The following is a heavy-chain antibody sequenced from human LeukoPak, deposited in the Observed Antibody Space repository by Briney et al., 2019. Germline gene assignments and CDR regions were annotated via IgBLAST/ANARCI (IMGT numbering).Heavy chain of an antibody. J-gene: IGHJ4*02. CDR1: GGSFCGYY. CDR2: INHSGST. Sequence: SETLSLTCAVYGGSFCGYYWSWIRQPPGKGLEWIGEINHSGSTNYNPSLKSRVTISVDTSKNQFSLKLSSVTAADTAVYYCARSPSKLSYPTLDYWGQGTLVTVSS. CDR3: ARSPSKLSYPTLDY. D-gene: IGHD2/OR15-2a*01. V-gene: IGHV4-34*01.